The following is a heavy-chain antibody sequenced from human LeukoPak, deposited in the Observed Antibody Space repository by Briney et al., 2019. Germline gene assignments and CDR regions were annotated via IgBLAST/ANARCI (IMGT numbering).Heavy chain of an antibody. CDR3: AKVGDSSGYYQNYFDY. V-gene: IGHV3-30*02. Sequence: GGSLRLSCAASGFTFSSYGMHWVRQAPGKGLEWVAFIRYDGSNKYYADSVKGRFTISRDNSKNTLYLQMNSLRAEDTAVYYCAKVGDSSGYYQNYFDYWGQGTLVPSPQ. J-gene: IGHJ4*02. CDR1: GFTFSSYG. D-gene: IGHD3-22*01. CDR2: IRYDGSNK.